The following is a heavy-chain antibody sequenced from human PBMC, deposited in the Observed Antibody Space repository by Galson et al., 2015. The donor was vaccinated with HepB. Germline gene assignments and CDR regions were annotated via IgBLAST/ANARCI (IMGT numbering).Heavy chain of an antibody. D-gene: IGHD2/OR15-2a*01. V-gene: IGHV3-30*04. CDR1: GFIFYDCA. CDR3: TRDTTDLGYFDD. CDR2: ISNDGRLQ. J-gene: IGHJ4*02. Sequence: SLRLSCAASGFIFYDCAMHWVRQTPGKGLQWVAVISNDGRLQYYADSVKGRFTISRDNSKNTLFLQMSSLRTEDTALYYCTRDTTDLGYFDDWGQGSLVTVSS.